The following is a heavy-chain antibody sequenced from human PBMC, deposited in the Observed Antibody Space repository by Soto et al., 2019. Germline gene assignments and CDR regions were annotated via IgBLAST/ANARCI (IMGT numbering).Heavy chain of an antibody. Sequence: QVQLVQSGAEVKKPGSSVKVSCKASGGTFSSYSINWVRQAPGQGLEWIGRITPILGIANYAQKFQGRDTITADKSTSTAHMELSSLRSEDTAVYYCAREPYGDYSGYWGQGPLVTVSS. D-gene: IGHD4-17*01. J-gene: IGHJ4*02. V-gene: IGHV1-69*08. CDR1: GGTFSSYS. CDR2: ITPILGIA. CDR3: AREPYGDYSGY.